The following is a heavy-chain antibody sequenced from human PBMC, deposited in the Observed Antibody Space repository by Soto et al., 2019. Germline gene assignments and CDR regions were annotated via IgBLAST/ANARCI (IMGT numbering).Heavy chain of an antibody. Sequence: EVPXAESXXGMXXPXXSLRLSCVASGFTFSSYDMHWVRQAPGKGLEYVSSISSNGGTTYYGNSVKGRFTISRDNSENTLYLQMGSLRAEDMAVYYCVRRVSGNYDYWGQGTLVTVSS. CDR3: VRRVSGNYDY. CDR2: ISSNGGTT. V-gene: IGHV3-64*01. J-gene: IGHJ4*02. D-gene: IGHD1-7*01. CDR1: GFTFSSYD.